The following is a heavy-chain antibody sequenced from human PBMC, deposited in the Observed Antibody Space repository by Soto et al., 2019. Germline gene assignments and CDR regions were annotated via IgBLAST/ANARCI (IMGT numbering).Heavy chain of an antibody. J-gene: IGHJ4*02. D-gene: IGHD1-20*01. CDR1: GGSFSGYY. CDR3: ARFTGITGTTLHVRYFDY. CDR2: INHSGST. V-gene: IGHV4-34*01. Sequence: QVQLQQWGAGLLKPSETLSLTCAVYGGSFSGYYWSWIRQPPGKGLEWIGEINHSGSTNYNPSLKSRVTILVDTSKNQFSLKLSSVTAADTAVYYCARFTGITGTTLHVRYFDYWGQGTLVTVSS.